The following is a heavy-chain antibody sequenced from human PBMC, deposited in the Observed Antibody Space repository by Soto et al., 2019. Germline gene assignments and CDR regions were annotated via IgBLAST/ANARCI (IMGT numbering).Heavy chain of an antibody. CDR2: IYPGDSDT. J-gene: IGHJ3*02. V-gene: IGHV5-51*01. Sequence: GESLKISCKGSGYSFTSCWIGWVRQMPGKGLEWMGIIYPGDSDTRYSPSFQGQVTISADKSISTAYLQWSSLKASDTAMYYCARPKWELLDAFDIWGQGTMVTVS. CDR1: GYSFTSCW. CDR3: ARPKWELLDAFDI. D-gene: IGHD1-26*01.